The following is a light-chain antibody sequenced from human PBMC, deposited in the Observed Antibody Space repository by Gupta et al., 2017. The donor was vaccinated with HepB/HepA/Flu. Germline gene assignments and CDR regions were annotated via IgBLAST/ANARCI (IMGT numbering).Light chain of an antibody. Sequence: DIQMTQSPSTLSASVGDRVTITCRASQSIRGWLAWYQQKPGTAPKLLIYKASSLESGVPSRFSGSGSGTEFALSISSLQPDASATYYCQQYSTYPQTFGQGTKVEIK. CDR2: KAS. V-gene: IGKV1-5*03. CDR3: QQYSTYPQT. CDR1: QSIRGW. J-gene: IGKJ1*01.